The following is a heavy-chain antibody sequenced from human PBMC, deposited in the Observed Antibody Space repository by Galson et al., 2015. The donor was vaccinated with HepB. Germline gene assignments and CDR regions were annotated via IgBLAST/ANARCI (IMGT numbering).Heavy chain of an antibody. CDR3: ARYTDYYGSGSSGWFDP. J-gene: IGHJ5*02. CDR2: IYPGDSDT. CDR1: GYSFTTYW. D-gene: IGHD3-10*01. V-gene: IGHV5-51*03. Sequence: QSGAEVTKPGESLKISCKGSGYSFTTYWIGWVRQMPGKGLEWMGIIYPGDSDTIYSPSFQGQVTISADKSITTAYLQWSSLKASDTAMYYCARYTDYYGSGSSGWFDPWGRETLVTVSS.